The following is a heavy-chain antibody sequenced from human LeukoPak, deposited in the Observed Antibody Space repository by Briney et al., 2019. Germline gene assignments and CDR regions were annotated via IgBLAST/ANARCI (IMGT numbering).Heavy chain of an antibody. D-gene: IGHD3-22*01. Sequence: TSETLSLTCTVSGGSISSYYWSWIRQPPGKGPEWIGYIYYSESTNYNPSLKSRVTISVDTSKNQFSLKLSSVTAADTAVYYCCRVACDSGFCNVDYWGQGTLVPVTS. CDR2: IYYSEST. V-gene: IGHV4-59*08. CDR1: GGSISSYY. J-gene: IGHJ4*02. CDR3: CRVACDSGFCNVDY.